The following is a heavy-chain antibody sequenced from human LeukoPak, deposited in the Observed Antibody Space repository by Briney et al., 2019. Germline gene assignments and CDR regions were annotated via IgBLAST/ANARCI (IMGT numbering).Heavy chain of an antibody. D-gene: IGHD2-15*01. CDR3: ARSGADIVVVVAAEGFDY. V-gene: IGHV3-23*01. CDR1: GFTFSSKD. CDR2: ISGSGGST. Sequence: GGSLRLSCAASGFTFSSKDMRWVRQAPGKGLEWISAISGSGGSTYYADSGKGRFTISRDNSKNSLYLQMNSLRAEDTAVYYCARSGADIVVVVAAEGFDYWGQGTLVTVSS. J-gene: IGHJ4*02.